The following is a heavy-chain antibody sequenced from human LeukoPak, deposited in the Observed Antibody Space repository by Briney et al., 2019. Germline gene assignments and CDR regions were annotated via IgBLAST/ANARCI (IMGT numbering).Heavy chain of an antibody. CDR3: ASEGSGSRPFDY. CDR2: ISGSGGST. CDR1: GFTFSSYA. D-gene: IGHD6-19*01. V-gene: IGHV3-23*01. Sequence: GGSLRLSCAASGFTFSSYAMSWVRQAPGKGLEWVSTISGSGGSTYNADSVKGRFTISRDNSKNTLYLQMNSLRGDDTAVYYCASEGSGSRPFDYWGQGTLVTVSS. J-gene: IGHJ4*02.